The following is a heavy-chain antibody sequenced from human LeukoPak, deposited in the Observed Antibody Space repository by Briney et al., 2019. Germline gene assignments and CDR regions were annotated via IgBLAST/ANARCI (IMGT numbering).Heavy chain of an antibody. CDR1: GFTFSSYE. V-gene: IGHV3-48*03. CDR3: ATGTTYGY. Sequence: GGSLRLSCAASGFTFSSYEMNWVRQAPGKGLEWVSYISSSGRTMYYADSVKGRFTISRDNAKNSLYLQTNSLRAEDTAVYYCATGTTYGYWGPGTLVTVSS. D-gene: IGHD2/OR15-2a*01. CDR2: ISSSGRTM. J-gene: IGHJ4*02.